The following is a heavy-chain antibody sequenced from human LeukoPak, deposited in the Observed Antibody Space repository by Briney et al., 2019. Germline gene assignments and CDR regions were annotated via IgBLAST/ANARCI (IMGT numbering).Heavy chain of an antibody. V-gene: IGHV3-23*01. J-gene: IGHJ4*02. CDR1: GFTFSSYA. CDR3: ARKAGYYYGSGDY. Sequence: PGGSLRLSCAASGFTFSSYAMSWVRQAPGKGLEWVSAIGGSGASTYYADYVKGRFTISRDNSKNTLYLQMNSLRVEDTAVYYCARKAGYYYGSGDYWGQGTLVTVSS. CDR2: IGGSGAST. D-gene: IGHD3-10*01.